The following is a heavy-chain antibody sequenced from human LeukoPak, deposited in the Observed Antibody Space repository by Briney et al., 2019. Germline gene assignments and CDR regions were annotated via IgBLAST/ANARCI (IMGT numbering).Heavy chain of an antibody. CDR2: ITGSIYFSGST. CDR3: ARDSRDYGSGSYWDV. Sequence: SETLSLTCAVYGGSFSGYYWNWIRQPPGKGLEWIGYITGSIYFSGSTSYDPSLESRVTISVDTSKNQFSLTLNSVTAADTAVYYCARDSRDYGSGSYWDVWGQGTPVTVSS. V-gene: IGHV4-59*01. J-gene: IGHJ6*02. D-gene: IGHD3-10*01. CDR1: GGSFSGYY.